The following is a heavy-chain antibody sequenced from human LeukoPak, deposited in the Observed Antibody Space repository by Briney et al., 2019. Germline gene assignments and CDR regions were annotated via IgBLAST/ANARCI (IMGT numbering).Heavy chain of an antibody. CDR2: IVYDGSDK. CDR1: GFTFSSYW. CDR3: AERDAAGLDY. J-gene: IGHJ4*02. D-gene: IGHD6-25*01. Sequence: GGSLRLSCAASGFTFSSYWMSWVRQAPGKGLEWVALIVYDGSDKHYADSVRGRFTISRDNSKNTLYLQMNSLRGEDTAVYYCAERDAAGLDYWGQGTLVTVSS. V-gene: IGHV3-30*02.